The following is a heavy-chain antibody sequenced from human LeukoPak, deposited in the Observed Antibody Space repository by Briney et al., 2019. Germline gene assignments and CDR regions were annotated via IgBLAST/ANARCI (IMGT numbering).Heavy chain of an antibody. Sequence: SETLSLTCTVSGSSISSYYWSWIRQPPGKGLEWIGYIYYSGSTNYNPSLKSRVTISIDTSKNQFSLKLSSVTAADTAVYYCGRAGGFHYDSPWGLPYWGKEPLVTVS. J-gene: IGHJ4*02. D-gene: IGHD3-16*01. V-gene: IGHV4-59*01. CDR2: IYYSGST. CDR1: GSSISSYY. CDR3: GRAGGFHYDSPWGLPY.